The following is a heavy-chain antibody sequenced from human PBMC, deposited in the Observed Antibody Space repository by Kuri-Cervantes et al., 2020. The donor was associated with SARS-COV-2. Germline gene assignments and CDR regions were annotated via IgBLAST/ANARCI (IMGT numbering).Heavy chain of an antibody. J-gene: IGHJ4*02. D-gene: IGHD2-2*01. CDR3: ARYCSSTSCHRRPGVFDH. V-gene: IGHV3-30-3*01. CDR1: GVTFDNFA. CDR2: ISYDGSNK. Sequence: GESLKISCAASGVTFDNFAMHWVRQAPGKGLEWVAVISYDGSNKNYADSVKGRFTVSRDNSKNTLYLQMNSLRAEDTAVYYCARYCSSTSCHRRPGVFDHWGQGTLVTVSS.